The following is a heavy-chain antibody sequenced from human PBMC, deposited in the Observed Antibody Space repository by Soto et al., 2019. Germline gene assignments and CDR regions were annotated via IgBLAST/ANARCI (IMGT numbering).Heavy chain of an antibody. V-gene: IGHV2-5*02. D-gene: IGHD2-2*01. Sequence: QITLKESGPPLVKPTQTLTLTCTFSGFSLSTSGVGVGWIRQPPGKALEWLALIYWDDDKRYSPSLKSRLTITKDTSKYQVVLTMTNMDPVDTATYYCAHRPKVCITTSCYGGFDYWGQGTLVTVSS. CDR1: GFSLSTSGVG. CDR3: AHRPKVCITTSCYGGFDY. CDR2: IYWDDDK. J-gene: IGHJ4*02.